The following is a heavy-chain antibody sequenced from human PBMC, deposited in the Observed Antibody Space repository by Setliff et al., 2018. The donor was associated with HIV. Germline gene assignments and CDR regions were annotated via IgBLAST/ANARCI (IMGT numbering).Heavy chain of an antibody. CDR2: VYNSGIT. D-gene: IGHD3-22*01. Sequence: PSETLSLTCTISNYSISSGHYWGWIRQSPGKGLEWIGSVYNSGITFKNPSLKSRVTISVDKSKNQFSLRLNSVTAADTAVYYCGGNGYYSIDYWGQGTLVTVSS. J-gene: IGHJ4*02. V-gene: IGHV4-38-2*02. CDR3: GGNGYYSIDY. CDR1: NYSISSGHY.